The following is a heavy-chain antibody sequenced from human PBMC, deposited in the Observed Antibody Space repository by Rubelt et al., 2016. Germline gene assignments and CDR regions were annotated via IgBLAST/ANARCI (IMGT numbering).Heavy chain of an antibody. V-gene: IGHV4-34*01. CDR1: GGSFSGYY. CDR3: ARGYHGDY. D-gene: IGHD3-22*01. Sequence: QVQLQQWGAGLLKPSETLSLTCAVYGGSFSGYYWSWIRRPPGKGLEWIGEINHSGSTNYNPSLKSRVTISVDTSKNQFSLKLSSVTAADTAVYYCARGYHGDYWGQGTLVTVSS. J-gene: IGHJ4*02. CDR2: INHSGST.